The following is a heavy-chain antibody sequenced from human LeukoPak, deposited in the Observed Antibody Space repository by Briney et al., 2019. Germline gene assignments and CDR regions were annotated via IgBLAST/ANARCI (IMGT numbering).Heavy chain of an antibody. J-gene: IGHJ5*02. Sequence: QPGRSLRLSCAASGFTFSSYAMHWVRQAPGKGLEWVSAISGSGGSTYYADSVKGRFTISRDNSKNTLYLQMNSLRAEDTAVYYCAKPLGLRSGSYHLWGQGTLVTVSS. D-gene: IGHD1-26*01. CDR1: GFTFSSYA. CDR3: AKPLGLRSGSYHL. V-gene: IGHV3-23*01. CDR2: ISGSGGST.